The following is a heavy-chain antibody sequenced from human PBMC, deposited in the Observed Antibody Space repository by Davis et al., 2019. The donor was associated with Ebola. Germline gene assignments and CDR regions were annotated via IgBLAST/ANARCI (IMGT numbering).Heavy chain of an antibody. V-gene: IGHV4-34*01. D-gene: IGHD4-11*01. CDR3: ARCGTTVDIWGMDV. J-gene: IGHJ6*02. CDR2: INHSGST. Sequence: MPSETLSLTCAVYGGSFSGYYWSWIRQPPGKGLEWIGEINHSGSTNYNPSLKSRVTISVDTSKNQFSLKLSSVTAADTAVYYCARCGTTVDIWGMDVWGHGTTVTVSS. CDR1: GGSFSGYY.